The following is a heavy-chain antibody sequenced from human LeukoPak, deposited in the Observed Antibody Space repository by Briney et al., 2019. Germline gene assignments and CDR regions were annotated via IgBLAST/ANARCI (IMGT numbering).Heavy chain of an antibody. CDR3: AKEGRKTGNTYGYEFDS. J-gene: IGHJ4*02. V-gene: IGHV3-23*01. Sequence: GGSLRLSCAASGFTVSSNYMSWVRQAPGKGLEWVSAVSSSGGSTNYADYVKGQFTISRDNSKNTVYLHMNNLRAEDTAVYYCAKEGRKTGNTYGYEFDSWGQGTLVTVSS. CDR1: GFTVSSNY. D-gene: IGHD5-18*01. CDR2: VSSSGGST.